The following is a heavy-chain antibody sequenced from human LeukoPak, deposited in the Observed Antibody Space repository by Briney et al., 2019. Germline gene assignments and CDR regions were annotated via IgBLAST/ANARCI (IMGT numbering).Heavy chain of an antibody. CDR3: AREGIAVEGYFDY. D-gene: IGHD6-19*01. CDR1: GGSISSGSYY. V-gene: IGHV4-61*10. Sequence: PSETLSLTCTVSGGSISSGSYYWSWIRQPAGKGLEWIGYIYYSGSTNYNPSLKSRVTISVDTSKNQFSLKLSSVTAADTAVYYCAREGIAVEGYFDYWGQGTLVTVSS. CDR2: IYYSGST. J-gene: IGHJ4*02.